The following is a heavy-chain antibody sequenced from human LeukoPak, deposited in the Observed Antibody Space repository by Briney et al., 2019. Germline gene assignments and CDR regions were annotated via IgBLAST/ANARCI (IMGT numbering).Heavy chain of an antibody. V-gene: IGHV4-34*01. Sequence: PSETLSLTCAVYGGSFSGYYWSWIRQPPGKGLEWIGEINHSGSTNYNPSLKSRVTISVDTSKNQFSLKLSSVTAEDTAIYYCAKANWVSNADAVWWGQGTRVTVSS. CDR3: AKANWVSNADAVW. CDR1: GGSFSGYY. D-gene: IGHD1-1*01. J-gene: IGHJ4*02. CDR2: INHSGST.